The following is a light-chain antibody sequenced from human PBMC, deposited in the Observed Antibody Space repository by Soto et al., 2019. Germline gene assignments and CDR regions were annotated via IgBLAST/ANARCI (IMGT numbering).Light chain of an antibody. CDR1: RSNIGSNS. J-gene: IGLJ1*01. Sequence: QSALTQPPSASETPGQRITISCSGSRSNIGSNSVYWYQQHPGKAPKLMIYDVSERPSGVPDRFSGSKSANTASLTISGLQAEDEAEYYCCSYAGSYSYVFGPGTKLTVL. CDR3: CSYAGSYSYV. V-gene: IGLV2-11*01. CDR2: DVS.